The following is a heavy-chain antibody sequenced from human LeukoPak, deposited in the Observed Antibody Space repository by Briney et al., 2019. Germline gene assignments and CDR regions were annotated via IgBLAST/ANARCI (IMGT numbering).Heavy chain of an antibody. Sequence: PGGSLRLFCAASGLTFSNYWMDWVRQAPGKGLEWVANIKQDGSEKNYVDSVKGRFIISRDNAKNPLYLQMNTLRVDDTAVYYCARDGFGTGSNWGQGTLVTVSS. CDR1: GLTFSNYW. D-gene: IGHD3-16*01. CDR3: ARDGFGTGSN. J-gene: IGHJ4*02. CDR2: IKQDGSEK. V-gene: IGHV3-7*03.